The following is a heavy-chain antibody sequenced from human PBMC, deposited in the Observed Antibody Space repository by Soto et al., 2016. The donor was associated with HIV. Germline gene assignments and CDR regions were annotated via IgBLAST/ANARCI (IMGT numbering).Heavy chain of an antibody. CDR3: ARVHGVAGTCDY. V-gene: IGHV4-31*01. D-gene: IGHD6-19*01. CDR1: GGSISSGGYY. Sequence: QVQLQESGPGLVKPSQTLSLTCTVSGGSISSGGYYWSWIRQYPGKGLEWIGYIYFSGSTYYNPSLKSQVTISVDTSKNQFSLKVSSVTAADTAVYYCARVHGVAGTCDYVGPGTLVTVSS. J-gene: IGHJ4*03. CDR2: IYFSGST.